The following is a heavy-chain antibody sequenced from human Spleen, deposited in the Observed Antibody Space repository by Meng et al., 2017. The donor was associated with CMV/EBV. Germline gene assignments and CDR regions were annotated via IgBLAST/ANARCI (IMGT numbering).Heavy chain of an antibody. D-gene: IGHD2-2*01. CDR2: ISGSVNNT. J-gene: IGHJ4*02. V-gene: IGHV3-23*01. CDR3: AKGRLVPAD. CDR1: GFIFNSYE. Sequence: GESLKISCVASGFIFNSYEMNWVRQAPGKGLEWVSGISGSVNNTHYADSVKGRFTISRDNSKNTLNLQMNSLRAEDSAVYYCAKGRLVPADWGQGTLVTVSS.